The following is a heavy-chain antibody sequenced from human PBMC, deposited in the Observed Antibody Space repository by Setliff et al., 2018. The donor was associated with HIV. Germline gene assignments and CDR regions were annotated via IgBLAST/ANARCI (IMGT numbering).Heavy chain of an antibody. CDR3: AREEAEYYGSGSYADY. Sequence: SETLSLTCAVSGGSISSTNWWSWVRQPPGKGLEWIGEIYHSGSTNYNPSLKSRVTISVDKSKSQFSLKLSSVTAADTAVYYCAREEAEYYGSGSYADYWGQGTLVTVSS. CDR2: IYHSGST. CDR1: GGSISSTNW. D-gene: IGHD3-10*01. J-gene: IGHJ4*02. V-gene: IGHV4-4*02.